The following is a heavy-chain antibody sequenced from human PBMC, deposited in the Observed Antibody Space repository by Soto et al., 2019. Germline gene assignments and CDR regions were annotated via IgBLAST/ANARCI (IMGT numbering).Heavy chain of an antibody. CDR3: AKDRVRTTVIAFDY. V-gene: IGHV3-30*18. CDR2: ISYDGSNK. Sequence: GGSLRLSCAASGFTFSSYGMHWVRQAPGKGLEWVAVISYDGSNKYYADSVKGRFTISRDNSKNTLYLQMNSLRAEDTAVYYCAKDRVRTTVIAFDYWGQGTLVTVSS. CDR1: GFTFSSYG. J-gene: IGHJ4*02. D-gene: IGHD4-17*01.